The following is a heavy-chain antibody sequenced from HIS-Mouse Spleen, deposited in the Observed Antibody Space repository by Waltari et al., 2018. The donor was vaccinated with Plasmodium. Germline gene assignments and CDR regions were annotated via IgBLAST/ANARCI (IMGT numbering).Heavy chain of an antibody. CDR2: ISYDGNNK. D-gene: IGHD3-10*01. J-gene: IGHJ4*02. V-gene: IGHV3-30*18. Sequence: QVQLVESGGGVVQPGRSLRLSCAASGFTFSSYGMHWVRKARGKGLGWMAVISYDGNNKDDADSVKGRFTSSRDNSKNTLYLQMNSLRAEDTAVYYCAKDPYYYGSGSSFDYWGQGTLVTVSS. CDR1: GFTFSSYG. CDR3: AKDPYYYGSGSSFDY.